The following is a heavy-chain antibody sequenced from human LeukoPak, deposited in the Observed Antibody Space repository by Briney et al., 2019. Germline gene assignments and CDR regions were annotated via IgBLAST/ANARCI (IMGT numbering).Heavy chain of an antibody. CDR2: INHSRST. CDR1: GFTVSSNY. D-gene: IGHD2-2*01. Sequence: PGGSLRLSCAASGFTVSSNYMSWVRQAPGKGLEWIGEINHSRSTNYNPSLKSRVTISVDTSKNQFSLKLSSVTAADTAVYYCARRGRCSSTSCYGVASIDYWGQGTLVTVSS. V-gene: IGHV4-34*01. CDR3: ARRGRCSSTSCYGVASIDY. J-gene: IGHJ4*02.